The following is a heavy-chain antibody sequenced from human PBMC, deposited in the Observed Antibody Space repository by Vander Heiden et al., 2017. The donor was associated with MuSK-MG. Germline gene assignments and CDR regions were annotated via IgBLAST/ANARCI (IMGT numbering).Heavy chain of an antibody. J-gene: IGHJ4*02. CDR1: SLTFSRYA. Sequence: QVQRGAPAGAVVPPGRSLSLSCAASSLTFSRYARHWVRQAPGKGLGWVAVISYDGSNKYYADSVDVRFTISRDNSKNTLYLQMNSLSAEDTAVCYCARGGPLWCVELLEGFDYWGQGSLVTVSS. CDR2: ISYDGSNK. V-gene: IGHV3-30*04. D-gene: IGHD3-10*01. CDR3: ARGGPLWCVELLEGFDY.